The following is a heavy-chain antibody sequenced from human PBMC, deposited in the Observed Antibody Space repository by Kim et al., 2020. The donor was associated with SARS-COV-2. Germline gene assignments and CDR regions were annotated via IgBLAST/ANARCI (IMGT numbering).Heavy chain of an antibody. V-gene: IGHV3-21*01. CDR3: ARHSESGGEILDAFDI. D-gene: IGHD3-16*01. J-gene: IGHJ3*02. Sequence: DPVKGRFTISRDNANKSMYLQMNRLRADDTAVYYCARHSESGGEILDAFDIWGQGTMVTVSS.